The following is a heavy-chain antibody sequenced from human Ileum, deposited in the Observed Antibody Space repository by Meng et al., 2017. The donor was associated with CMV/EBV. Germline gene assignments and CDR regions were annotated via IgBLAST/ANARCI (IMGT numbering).Heavy chain of an antibody. CDR3: TRGDGAHSAKYDH. V-gene: IGHV7-4-1*02. D-gene: IGHD5-24*01. J-gene: IGHJ4*02. CDR1: GYRFETYG. Sequence: QVQLVQSGSELKEPGALVKVSCKTSGYRFETYGINWLREAPGQRLEWMGWININTGNPVYAQDFRGRFVFSLDTSLSTAYLQINGLRAGDTAIYYCTRGDGAHSAKYDHWGQGTLVTVSS. CDR2: ININTGNP.